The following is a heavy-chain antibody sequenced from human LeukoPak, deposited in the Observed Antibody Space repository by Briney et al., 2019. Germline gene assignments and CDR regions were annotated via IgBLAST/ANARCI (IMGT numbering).Heavy chain of an antibody. CDR3: AKGDDFWSGYHFDY. CDR2: IRYDGSNK. V-gene: IGHV3-30*02. J-gene: IGHJ4*02. CDR1: GFTFSNSG. D-gene: IGHD3-3*01. Sequence: GGSLRLSCAASGFTFSNSGMHWVRQAPGKGLNWVAFIRYDGSNKYYADSVKGRFTISRDNSKNTLYLQMNSLRAEDTAVYYCAKGDDFWSGYHFDYWGQGTLVTVSS.